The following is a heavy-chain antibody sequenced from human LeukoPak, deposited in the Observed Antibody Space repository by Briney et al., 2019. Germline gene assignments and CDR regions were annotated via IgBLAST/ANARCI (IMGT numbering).Heavy chain of an antibody. CDR2: IRVYNGDT. CDR3: ATGYCSSTNCRIDY. CDR1: GYTFTSYG. V-gene: IGHV1-18*01. J-gene: IGHJ4*02. D-gene: IGHD2-2*03. Sequence: ASVKVSCEASGYTFTSYGISWVRQAPGQGLGWMGWIRVYNGDTNYAQKLQGRVTMTTDTSTSTAYMELRSLRSDDTAVYYCATGYCSSTNCRIDYWGQGTLVSVSS.